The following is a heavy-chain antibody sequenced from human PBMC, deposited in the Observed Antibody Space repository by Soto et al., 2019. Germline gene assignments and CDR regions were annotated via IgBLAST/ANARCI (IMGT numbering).Heavy chain of an antibody. V-gene: IGHV1-2*02. CDR3: GRGRSGQIVVFY. J-gene: IGHJ4*02. D-gene: IGHD1-26*01. CDR1: GHTFTGHY. Sequence: GASVKVSCKASGHTFTGHYIRWVRQAPEQGPEWMGEIGPESGATRYAQKFQGRVTMTRDTSITTVYMELKNLSPDDTAVYYCGRGRSGQIVVFYWGQGAPVTVSS. CDR2: IGPESGAT.